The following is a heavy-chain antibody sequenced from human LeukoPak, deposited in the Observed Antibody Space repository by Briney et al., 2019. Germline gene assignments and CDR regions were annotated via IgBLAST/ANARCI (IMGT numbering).Heavy chain of an antibody. J-gene: IGHJ4*02. CDR2: ISKHNGNT. D-gene: IGHD3-10*01. Sequence: ASVNVSCKASGYNFESYGITWVRQAPGQGLERRGWISKHNGNTNYAQKIQGRVTMTIDTSSTTVYMELRSLRSDDTAVYYCARHYLGSGSEDYWGQGTLVIVSS. V-gene: IGHV1-18*04. CDR3: ARHYLGSGSEDY. CDR1: GYNFESYG.